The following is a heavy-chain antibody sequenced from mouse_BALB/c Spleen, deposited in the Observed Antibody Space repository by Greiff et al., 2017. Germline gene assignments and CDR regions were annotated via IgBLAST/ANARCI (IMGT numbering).Heavy chain of an antibody. V-gene: IGHV1-9*01. Sequence: QVQLQQSGAELMKPGASVKISCKATGYTFSSYWIEWVKQRPGHGLEWIGEILPGSGSTNYNEKFKGKATFTADTSSNTAYMQLSSLTSEDSAVYYCARYGYGYYYAMDYWGQGTSVTVSS. CDR3: ARYGYGYYYAMDY. D-gene: IGHD2-2*01. CDR2: ILPGSGST. CDR1: GYTFSSYW. J-gene: IGHJ4*01.